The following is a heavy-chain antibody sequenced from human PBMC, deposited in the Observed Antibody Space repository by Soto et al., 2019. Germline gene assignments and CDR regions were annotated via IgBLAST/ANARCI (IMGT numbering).Heavy chain of an antibody. J-gene: IGHJ4*02. D-gene: IGHD1-1*01. CDR1: GYSFINYW. CDR2: INPGNSET. V-gene: IGHV5-51*01. Sequence: GESLKISCKTSGYSFINYWIGWVRQMPGEGLEWMAIINPGNSETRYSPAFQGQVTISADKSITTVYLQWSSLKSVTAADTGVYYCASHPLNWSDADSWGQGVLVTVSS. CDR3: ASHPLNWSDADS.